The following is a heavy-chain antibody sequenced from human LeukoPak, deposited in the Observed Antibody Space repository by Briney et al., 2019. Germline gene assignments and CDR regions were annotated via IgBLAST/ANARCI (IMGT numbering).Heavy chain of an antibody. CDR3: TSLYDGSGLADDY. CDR1: GGSISTDY. J-gene: IGHJ4*02. D-gene: IGHD3-10*01. Sequence: SETLSLTCTVSGGSISTDYWNWIRQPPGKGLEWVGYIYPSGRANYSTSLKSRVTISADTSKRQFSLKLTSVTAADTAVYYCTSLYDGSGLADDYWGQGSLVTVSS. V-gene: IGHV4-4*09. CDR2: IYPSGRA.